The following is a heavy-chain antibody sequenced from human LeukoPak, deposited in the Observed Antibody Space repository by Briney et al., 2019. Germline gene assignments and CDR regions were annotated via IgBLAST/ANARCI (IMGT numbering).Heavy chain of an antibody. V-gene: IGHV3-66*01. CDR1: GFTVSSNY. D-gene: IGHD2-15*01. Sequence: GGSLRLSCAASGFTVSSNYMSWLRQAPGKGLEWGSVIYSGGSTYYADSVKGRLTITRDNSKNTLYLQMNSLGAEDTAVYYCAREDVVAAQGDAFDIWGQGTMVTVSS. CDR3: AREDVVAAQGDAFDI. CDR2: IYSGGST. J-gene: IGHJ3*02.